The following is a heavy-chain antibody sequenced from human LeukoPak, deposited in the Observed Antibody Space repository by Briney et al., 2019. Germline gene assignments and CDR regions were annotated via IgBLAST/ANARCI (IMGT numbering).Heavy chain of an antibody. V-gene: IGHV5-51*01. CDR3: ARPGQLGEYTPYYFDY. CDR1: GYSFTSYW. D-gene: IGHD7-27*01. J-gene: IGHJ4*02. Sequence: GESLNISCQGSGYSFTSYWIGWVRQLPGKGLEWMGIIYPVDSDTRYSPSFQGQVTISADKSISTAYLQWSSLKASDTAMYYCARPGQLGEYTPYYFDYWGQGTLVTVSS. CDR2: IYPVDSDT.